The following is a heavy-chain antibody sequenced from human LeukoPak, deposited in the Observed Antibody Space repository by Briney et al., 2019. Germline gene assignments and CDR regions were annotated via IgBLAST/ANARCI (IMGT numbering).Heavy chain of an antibody. Sequence: PGGSLRLSCAASGFTFSSYAMSWVRQAPGKGLEWVANIKQDGSEKYYVDSVKGRFSISRDNAKNSLYLQMNSLRAEDTAVYYCARADFWSGYYVGLWGQGTLVTVSS. CDR1: GFTFSSYA. CDR2: IKQDGSEK. J-gene: IGHJ4*02. D-gene: IGHD3-3*01. CDR3: ARADFWSGYYVGL. V-gene: IGHV3-7*01.